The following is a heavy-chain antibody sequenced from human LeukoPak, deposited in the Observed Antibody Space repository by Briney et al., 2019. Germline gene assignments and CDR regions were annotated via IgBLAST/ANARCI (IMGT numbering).Heavy chain of an antibody. CDR2: FDPKDGDT. Sequence: ASVKVSCKVSGYTLTELCVHWVRQAPGKGLEWMGNFDPKDGDTIYAQKFQGRVTMTRDTSTSTVYMELSSLRSEDTAVYYCARSYYYDSSGYYGYWGQGTLVTVSS. D-gene: IGHD3-22*01. CDR1: GYTLTELC. J-gene: IGHJ4*02. V-gene: IGHV1-24*01. CDR3: ARSYYYDSSGYYGY.